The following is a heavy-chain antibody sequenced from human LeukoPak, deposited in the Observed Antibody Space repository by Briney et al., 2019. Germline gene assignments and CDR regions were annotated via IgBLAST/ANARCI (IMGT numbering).Heavy chain of an antibody. J-gene: IGHJ5*02. CDR1: GFTFSGYG. CDR3: ARDYLGWFDP. Sequence: GRSLRLSCAASGFTFSGYGMHWVRQAPGKGLEWVAVIWYDGSNKYYADSVKGRFTISRDNAKNTLYLQMNSLRAEDTAVYYCARDYLGWFDPWGQGTLVTVSS. V-gene: IGHV3-33*01. CDR2: IWYDGSNK.